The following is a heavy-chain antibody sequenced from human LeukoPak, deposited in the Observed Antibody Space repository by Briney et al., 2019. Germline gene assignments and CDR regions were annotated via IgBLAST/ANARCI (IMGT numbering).Heavy chain of an antibody. D-gene: IGHD5-12*01. CDR1: GASIDDYF. V-gene: IGHV4-4*07. Sequence: SESLSLTCTVSGASIDDYFWSWIRQPAGKGLEWIGRIYTRGNTRCSPSLNSRVTMSKDMSKNQLTLKLSSVTAAYTAVYYCARGLDVGGYDSGFDSWGQGTLVTVSS. CDR3: ARGLDVGGYDSGFDS. J-gene: IGHJ4*02. CDR2: IYTRGNT.